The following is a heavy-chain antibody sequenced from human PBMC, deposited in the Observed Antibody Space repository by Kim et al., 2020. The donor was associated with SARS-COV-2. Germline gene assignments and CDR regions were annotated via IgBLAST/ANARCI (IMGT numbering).Heavy chain of an antibody. CDR3: GRHYYGSGNYFAIIDS. D-gene: IGHD3-10*01. CDR1: GGSVNNTSYY. J-gene: IGHJ4*02. Sequence: SETLSLTCIVSGGSVNNTSYYWAWIRQPPGKGLEWLGSIYYSGSTYNNPSLKSRLTMSVDTSKNQFSLRLTSVTAADTAVYLCGRHYYGSGNYFAIIDSWGQGALVTVSS. V-gene: IGHV4-39*01. CDR2: IYYSGST.